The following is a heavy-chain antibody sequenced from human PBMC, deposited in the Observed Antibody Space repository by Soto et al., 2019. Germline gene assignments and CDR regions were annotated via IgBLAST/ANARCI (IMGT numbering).Heavy chain of an antibody. J-gene: IGHJ4*02. CDR3: ARCYGSGSYYNGLFDH. V-gene: IGHV4-59*07. CDR1: CGSIGYYY. CDR2: IYYSGST. D-gene: IGHD3-10*01. Sequence: PPDTLSLTCSISCGSIGYYYWSWIRQPPGKGLEWIGYIYYSGSTTYNPSLKSRVTISVDTSKNKFFLKLSSVTAADTAVYYCARCYGSGSYYNGLFDHWGQGTLVTVSS.